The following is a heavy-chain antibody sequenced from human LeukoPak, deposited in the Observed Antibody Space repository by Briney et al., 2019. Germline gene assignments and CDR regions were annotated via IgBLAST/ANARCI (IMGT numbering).Heavy chain of an antibody. CDR2: ISGSGNTK. D-gene: IGHD3-10*01. J-gene: IGHJ4*02. V-gene: IGHV3-48*03. CDR3: VRDLGYYYGSGSEVDY. Sequence: GGSLRLSCAASGFTFSSYEMNWVRQAPGKGLEWVSYISGSGNTKYYADSVKGRFAISRDNAKNSLFLQMNSLRAEDTAVYYCVRDLGYYYGSGSEVDYWGQGTLVTVSS. CDR1: GFTFSSYE.